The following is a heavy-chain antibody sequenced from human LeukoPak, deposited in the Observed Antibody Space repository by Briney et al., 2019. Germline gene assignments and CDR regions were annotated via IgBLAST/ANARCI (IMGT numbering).Heavy chain of an antibody. Sequence: PSETLSLTCTVSGGSISSSSYYWGWIRQPPGKGLEWIGSIYYSGSTYYNPSLKSRVTISVDTSKNQFSLKLSSVTAADTAVYYCARDAHDYLLLFDYWGQGTLVTVSS. CDR1: GGSISSSSYY. CDR2: IYYSGST. CDR3: ARDAHDYLLLFDY. J-gene: IGHJ4*02. D-gene: IGHD4-11*01. V-gene: IGHV4-39*02.